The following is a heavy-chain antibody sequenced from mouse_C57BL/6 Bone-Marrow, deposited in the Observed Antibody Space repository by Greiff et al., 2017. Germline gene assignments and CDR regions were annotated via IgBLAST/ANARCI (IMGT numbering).Heavy chain of an antibody. Sequence: ESGPGLVKPSQSLSLSCSVTGYSITSGYFWYWIRQFPGNKLEWMGYISYDGSNNYNPSLKNRISITRDTSKNQFFLKLKSVTTEDTATYYCARMATVGGDYWGQGTSVTVSS. D-gene: IGHD1-1*01. J-gene: IGHJ4*01. CDR3: ARMATVGGDY. V-gene: IGHV3-6*01. CDR1: GYSITSGYF. CDR2: ISYDGSN.